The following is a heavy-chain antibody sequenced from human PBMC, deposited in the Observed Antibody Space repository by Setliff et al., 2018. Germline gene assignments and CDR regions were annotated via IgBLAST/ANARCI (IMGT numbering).Heavy chain of an antibody. D-gene: IGHD6-6*01. Sequence: LRLSCVASGFTFSDYYMSWIRQAPGKGLEWVSYSSSRGTTIYYADSVKGRFTISRDNAKNSLYLQMNSLRAEDTAVYYCARVRGAARPWVWFDPWGQGTLVTVSS. CDR2: SSSRGTTI. CDR3: ARVRGAARPWVWFDP. CDR1: GFTFSDYY. J-gene: IGHJ5*02. V-gene: IGHV3-11*04.